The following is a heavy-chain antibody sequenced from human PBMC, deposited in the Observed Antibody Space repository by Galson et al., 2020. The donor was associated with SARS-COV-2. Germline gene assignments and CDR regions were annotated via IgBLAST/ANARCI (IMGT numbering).Heavy chain of an antibody. Sequence: SQTLSLTCAVYGGSFSGYYWSWIRQPPGKGLEWIGEINHSGSTNYNPSLKSRVTISVDTSKNQFSLKLSSVTAADTAVYYCARGYVKVDYWGQGTLVTVSS. CDR2: INHSGST. CDR3: ARGYVKVDY. V-gene: IGHV4-34*01. D-gene: IGHD3-16*01. J-gene: IGHJ4*02. CDR1: GGSFSGYY.